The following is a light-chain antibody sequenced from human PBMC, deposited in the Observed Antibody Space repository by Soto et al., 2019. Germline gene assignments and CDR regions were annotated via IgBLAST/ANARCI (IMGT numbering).Light chain of an antibody. J-gene: IGKJ4*01. V-gene: IGKV3-20*01. Sequence: VLSLSPVALSVSQEGRATLSCRASQSVSSNLAWYQQKPGQAPRLLIYGASRRATGIPDRFSGSGSGREFTLTINSLESEDGAVYYCQQYGSSPLPFGGGTKVDIK. CDR2: GAS. CDR3: QQYGSSPLP. CDR1: QSVSSN.